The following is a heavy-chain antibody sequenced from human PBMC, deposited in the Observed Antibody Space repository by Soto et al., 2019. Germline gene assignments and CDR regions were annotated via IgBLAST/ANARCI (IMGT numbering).Heavy chain of an antibody. CDR1: GYTFTIYY. CDR2: INPSGGST. V-gene: IGHV1-46*01. D-gene: IGHD6-13*01. CDR3: ARAAAGPGGFDY. J-gene: IGHJ4*02. Sequence: ASVKVSCKASGYTFTIYYMHWVLQAPGQGLEWMGIINPSGGSTSYAQKFQGRVTMTRDTSTSTVYMELSSLRSEDTAVYYCARAAAGPGGFDYWGQGTLVTVSS.